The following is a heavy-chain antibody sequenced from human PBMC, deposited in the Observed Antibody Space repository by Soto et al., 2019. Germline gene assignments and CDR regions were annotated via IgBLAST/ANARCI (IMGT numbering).Heavy chain of an antibody. CDR1: GGSISSYY. D-gene: IGHD3-10*01. Sequence: QVQLRESGPGLVKPSETLSLTCTVSGGSISSYYWSWIRQPPGKGLEWIGYVYYSGSTNYNPSLKSRVTISVDTSKNQFSLKLSSVTAADTAVYYCARDQNYYGSGSYLYWGQGTLVTVSS. J-gene: IGHJ4*02. V-gene: IGHV4-59*12. CDR2: VYYSGST. CDR3: ARDQNYYGSGSYLY.